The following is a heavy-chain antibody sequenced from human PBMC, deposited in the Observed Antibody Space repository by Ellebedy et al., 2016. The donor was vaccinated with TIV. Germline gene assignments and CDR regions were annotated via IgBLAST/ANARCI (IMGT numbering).Heavy chain of an antibody. CDR1: GFTFSDYY. Sequence: GGSLRLSCAASGFTFSDYYMNWIRQAPGKGLEWVSYISSSGRTIYYADSVKGRFTISRDNAKNSLYLQMNSLRAEDTAVYYCARDYYDSSGYWKGVFDIWGQGTMVTVSS. D-gene: IGHD3-22*01. CDR3: ARDYYDSSGYWKGVFDI. V-gene: IGHV3-11*01. CDR2: ISSSGRTI. J-gene: IGHJ3*02.